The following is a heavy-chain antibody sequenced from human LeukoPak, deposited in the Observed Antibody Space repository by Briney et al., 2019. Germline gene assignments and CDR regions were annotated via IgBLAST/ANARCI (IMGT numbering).Heavy chain of an antibody. CDR1: GFSFSTYT. Sequence: GGSLRLSCAASGFSFSTYTMTWVRQAPGKGLEWVSAIVASGDNAFYADSVKGRFTISRDNSKNTLYLQMNSLRAEDTAVYYCASRNWYIDYWGQGTVVTVSS. D-gene: IGHD1-14*01. CDR2: IVASGDNA. J-gene: IGHJ4*02. CDR3: ASRNWYIDY. V-gene: IGHV3-23*01.